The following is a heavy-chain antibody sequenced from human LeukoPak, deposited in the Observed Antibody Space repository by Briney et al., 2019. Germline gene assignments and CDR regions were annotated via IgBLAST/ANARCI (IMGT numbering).Heavy chain of an antibody. J-gene: IGHJ4*02. D-gene: IGHD6-19*01. V-gene: IGHV3-43*01. CDR2: ISWDGGST. Sequence: GGSLRLSCAASGFTFDNYTMHWVRQAPGKGLEWVSLISWDGGSTYYADSVKGRFTISRDNSKNSLYLQMNSLRTEDTALYYCAKDRGWRDSSGCPLDYWGQGTLVTVSS. CDR1: GFTFDNYT. CDR3: AKDRGWRDSSGCPLDY.